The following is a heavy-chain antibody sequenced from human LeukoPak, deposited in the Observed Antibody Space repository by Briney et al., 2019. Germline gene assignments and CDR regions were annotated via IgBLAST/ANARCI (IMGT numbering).Heavy chain of an antibody. D-gene: IGHD6-19*01. CDR1: GGSISSYY. J-gene: IGHJ4*02. CDR3: ASGRVAVDY. V-gene: IGHV4-59*01. CDR2: IYYSGST. Sequence: SQTLSLTCTVSGGSISSYYWSWIRQPPGKGLEWIGYIYYSGSTNYNPSLKSRVTISVDTPKTQFSLKLSSVTAADTAVYYCASGRVAVDYWGQGTLVTVSS.